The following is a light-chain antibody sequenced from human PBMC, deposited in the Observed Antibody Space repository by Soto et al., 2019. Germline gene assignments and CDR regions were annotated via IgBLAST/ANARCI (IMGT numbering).Light chain of an antibody. Sequence: QSVLTQPPSASGSPGQSVTISCTGTSSDVGGYNYVSWYQQHPGKAPKLMIYEVSKRPSGVPDRFSGSKSGNTASLTVSGLQAEYEAAYYCSSYAGNNNFLYVFGTGTKVTVL. CDR3: SSYAGNNNFLYV. J-gene: IGLJ1*01. CDR1: SSDVGGYNY. V-gene: IGLV2-8*01. CDR2: EVS.